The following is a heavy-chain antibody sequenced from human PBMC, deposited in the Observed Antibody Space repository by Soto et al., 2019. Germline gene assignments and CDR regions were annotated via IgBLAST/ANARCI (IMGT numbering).Heavy chain of an antibody. CDR2: IYHSGTT. V-gene: IGHV4-59*01. Sequence: PSETLSLTCTVSGDSITGSYWSWIRQPPGKTLEWIGYIYHSGTTTYNPSLKSRVSISVDTSKNQFSLRLTSVIAADTAVYYCARDMPYAAGSLAGCDYWGXGILVKVSS. CDR1: GDSITGSY. D-gene: IGHD1-26*01. CDR3: ARDMPYAAGSLAGCDY. J-gene: IGHJ4*01.